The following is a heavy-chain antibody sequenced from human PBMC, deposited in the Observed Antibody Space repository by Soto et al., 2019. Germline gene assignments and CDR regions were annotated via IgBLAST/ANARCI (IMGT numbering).Heavy chain of an antibody. CDR1: GFTFSSYG. Sequence: QVQLVESGGGVVQPGRSLRLSCAASGFTFSSYGMHWVRQAPGKGLEWVAVIWYDGSNKYYADSVKGRFTISGDNSKNTLYLQMNSLRAEDTAVYYCARDRTIVGATRYFDLWGRGTLVTVSS. J-gene: IGHJ2*01. CDR3: ARDRTIVGATRYFDL. V-gene: IGHV3-33*01. D-gene: IGHD1-26*01. CDR2: IWYDGSNK.